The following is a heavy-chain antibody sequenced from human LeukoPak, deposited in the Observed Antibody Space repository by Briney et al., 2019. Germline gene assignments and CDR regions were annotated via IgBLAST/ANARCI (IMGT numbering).Heavy chain of an antibody. CDR2: IYYRGSI. CDR1: GGSISSSTYY. V-gene: IGHV4-39*01. D-gene: IGHD2-2*01. CDR3: ARQGCSSTTCYLFALYAFDI. J-gene: IGHJ3*02. Sequence: PSETLSLTCTVSGGSISSSTYYWGWIRQPPGKGPEWIGSIYYRGSIYYNPSLKSRVTISVDTSKNQFSLKLSSVTAADTAVYYCARQGCSSTTCYLFALYAFDIWGQGTMVAVSS.